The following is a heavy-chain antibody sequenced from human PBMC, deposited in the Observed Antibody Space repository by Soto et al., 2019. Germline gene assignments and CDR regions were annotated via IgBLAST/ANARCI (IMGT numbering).Heavy chain of an antibody. CDR2: IYHSGST. J-gene: IGHJ6*02. Sequence: SETLSLTCSVSGYSISSGYHWGWIRQPPGKGLEWIGSIYHSGSTHYNPSLKSRVTISVDTSKNQFSLKLSSVTAADTAVYYCARHLGTSAWFGDYYYYYGMDVWGQGTTVTVSS. CDR3: ARHLGTSAWFGDYYYYYGMDV. D-gene: IGHD3-10*01. CDR1: GYSISSGYH. V-gene: IGHV4-38-2*02.